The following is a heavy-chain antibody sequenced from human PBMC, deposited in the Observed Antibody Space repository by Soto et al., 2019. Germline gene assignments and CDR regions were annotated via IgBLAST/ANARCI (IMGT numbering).Heavy chain of an antibody. V-gene: IGHV4-30-4*01. CDR1: GGSISSGDYY. J-gene: IGHJ4*02. D-gene: IGHD3-3*01. Sequence: SETLSLTCTVSGGSISSGDYYWSWIRQPPGKGLEWIGYIYYSGSTYYNPSLKSRVTISVDTSKSQFPLKLSSVTAADTAVYYWARDRFTIFGVVITHYFDYWGQGTLVTVSS. CDR3: ARDRFTIFGVVITHYFDY. CDR2: IYYSGST.